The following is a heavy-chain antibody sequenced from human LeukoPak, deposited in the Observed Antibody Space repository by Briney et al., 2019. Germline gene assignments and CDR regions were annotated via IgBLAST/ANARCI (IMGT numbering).Heavy chain of an antibody. J-gene: IGHJ4*02. CDR3: LYHDSGVTSPLESY. CDR2: IKSDGTDT. D-gene: IGHD3-22*01. V-gene: IGHV3-74*01. Sequence: GGSLRLSCAASGFTFSNYWMLWLRQAPGMGLVWASRIKSDGTDTTHADSVKGRFTISRDNAKSTLYLQMNSLRAEDTAVYYCLYHDSGVTSPLESYWGQGILVTVST. CDR1: GFTFSNYW.